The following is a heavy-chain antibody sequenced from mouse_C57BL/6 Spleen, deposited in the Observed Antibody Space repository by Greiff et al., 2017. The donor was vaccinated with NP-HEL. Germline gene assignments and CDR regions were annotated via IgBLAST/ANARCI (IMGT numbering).Heavy chain of an antibody. Sequence: VQLQESGPGLVAPSPCLSISCTVSGFSLTSYAISWVRQPPGKGLEWLGVIWPGGGTTYNSALKSRLSISKDNSKSQVFLKMNSLQTDDTARYYCARNRDYSNNYAMDYWGQGTSVTVSS. J-gene: IGHJ4*01. CDR3: ARNRDYSNNYAMDY. D-gene: IGHD2-5*01. CDR1: GFSLTSYA. CDR2: IWPGGGT. V-gene: IGHV2-9-1*01.